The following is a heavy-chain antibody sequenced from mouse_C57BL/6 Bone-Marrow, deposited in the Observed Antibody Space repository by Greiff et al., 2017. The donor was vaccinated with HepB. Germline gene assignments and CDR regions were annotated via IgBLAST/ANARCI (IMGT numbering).Heavy chain of an antibody. CDR2: IYPGDGDT. D-gene: IGHD1-1*01. CDR3: ARKEDVLLGYYYGSSYWYFDV. Sequence: VQLQQSGPELVKPGASVKISCKASGYAFSSSWMNWVKQRPGKGLEWIGRIYPGDGDTNYNGKFKGKATLTADKSSSTAYMQLSSLTSEHAAVYFCARKEDVLLGYYYGSSYWYFDVWGTGTTVTVSS. CDR1: GYAFSSSW. J-gene: IGHJ1*03. V-gene: IGHV1-82*01.